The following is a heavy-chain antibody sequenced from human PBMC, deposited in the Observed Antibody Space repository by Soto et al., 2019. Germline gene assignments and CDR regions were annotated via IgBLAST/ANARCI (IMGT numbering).Heavy chain of an antibody. CDR1: GYSFTSYW. V-gene: IGHV5-51*01. Sequence: GESLKISCKGSGYSFTSYWIGWVRQMPWKGLEWMGIIYPGDSDTRYSPSFQGQVTISADKSISTAYLQWSSLKASDTAMYYCARCFYDILTGYYRGAYGMDVWGQGTTVTVSS. J-gene: IGHJ6*02. CDR2: IYPGDSDT. CDR3: ARCFYDILTGYYRGAYGMDV. D-gene: IGHD3-9*01.